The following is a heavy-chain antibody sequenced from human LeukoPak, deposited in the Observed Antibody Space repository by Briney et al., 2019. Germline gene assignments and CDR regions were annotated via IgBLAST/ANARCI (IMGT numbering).Heavy chain of an antibody. Sequence: GGSLRLSCAASGFTFDDYAMHWVRQAPGKGLEWVSGISWNSGSIGYADSVKGRFTISRDNAKNSLYLQRNSLRAEDTALYYCAKDRSSVVYYHYMDVWGKGTTVTASS. CDR1: GFTFDDYA. CDR2: ISWNSGSI. D-gene: IGHD6-6*01. CDR3: AKDRSSVVYYHYMDV. V-gene: IGHV3-9*01. J-gene: IGHJ6*03.